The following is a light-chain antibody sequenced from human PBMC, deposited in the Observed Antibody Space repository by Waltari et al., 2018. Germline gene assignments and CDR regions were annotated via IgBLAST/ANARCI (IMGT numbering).Light chain of an antibody. V-gene: IGKV1-8*01. J-gene: IGKJ1*01. Sequence: AIRMTQSPSSLSASIGDRVTIPFRASQGVSPYLAWYQQKPGKAPSLLIHAASTLQTGVPSRFSGSGTGTDFTLTITCLQSADFAIYFCQQYHDYPWTFGQGTKVEI. CDR2: AAS. CDR3: QQYHDYPWT. CDR1: QGVSPY.